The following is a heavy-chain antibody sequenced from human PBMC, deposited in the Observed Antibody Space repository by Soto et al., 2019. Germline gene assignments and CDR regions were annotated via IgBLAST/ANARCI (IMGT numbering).Heavy chain of an antibody. J-gene: IGHJ3*02. D-gene: IGHD6-6*01. CDR3: ARSINRYSSSSHDAFDI. CDR2: IYYSGST. V-gene: IGHV4-31*03. CDR1: GGSISSGGYY. Sequence: PSETLSLTCTVSGGSISSGGYYWSWIRQHPGKGLEWIGYIYYSGSTYYNPSLKSRVTISVDTSKNQFSLKLSSVTAADTAVYYCARSINRYSSSSHDAFDIWGQGTMVTVSS.